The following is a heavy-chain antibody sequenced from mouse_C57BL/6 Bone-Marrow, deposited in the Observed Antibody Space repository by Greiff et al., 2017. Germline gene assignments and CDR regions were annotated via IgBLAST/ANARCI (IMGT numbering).Heavy chain of an antibody. J-gene: IGHJ4*01. D-gene: IGHD1-1*01. V-gene: IGHV1-81*01. CDR2: IYPRSGNT. CDR3: AGYGRSYYAMDY. CDR1: GYTFTSYG. Sequence: VQLQQSGAELARPGASVKLSCKASGYTFTSYGISWVKQRTGQGLEWIGEIYPRSGNTYYNEKFKGKATLTADNSSSTAYMELRSLTSEDSAVYVCAGYGRSYYAMDYWGQGTSVTVSS.